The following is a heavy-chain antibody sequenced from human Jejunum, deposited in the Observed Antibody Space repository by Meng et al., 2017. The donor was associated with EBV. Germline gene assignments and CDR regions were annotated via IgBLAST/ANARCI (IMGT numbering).Heavy chain of an antibody. CDR3: ARLGGYASGTYYPIDP. CDR1: GGSFSDYY. CDR2: INHGGGA. D-gene: IGHD3-10*01. V-gene: IGHV4-34*01. Sequence: QVQLQQWGAGLLKPSETLSLTCAVYGGSFSDYYWTWIRQPPGKGLEWIGEINHGGGAIYNPSLKSRVTISVDTSKNQFSLKLSSVTAADTAVYYCARLGGYASGTYYPIDPWGQGTLVTVSS. J-gene: IGHJ5*02.